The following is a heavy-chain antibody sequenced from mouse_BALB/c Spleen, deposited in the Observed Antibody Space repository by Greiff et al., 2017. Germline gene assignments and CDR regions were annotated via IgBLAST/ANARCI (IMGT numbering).Heavy chain of an antibody. CDR2: ISYSGST. CDR1: GDSITSGY. CDR3: ARGLRLPYWYFDV. V-gene: IGHV3-8*02. Sequence: VQLQESGPSLVKPSQTLSLTCSVTGDSITSGYWNWIRKFPGNKLEYMGYISYSGSTYYNPSLKSRISITRDTSKNQYYLQLNSVTTEDTATYYWARGLRLPYWYFDVWGAGTTVTVSS. J-gene: IGHJ1*01. D-gene: IGHD1-2*01.